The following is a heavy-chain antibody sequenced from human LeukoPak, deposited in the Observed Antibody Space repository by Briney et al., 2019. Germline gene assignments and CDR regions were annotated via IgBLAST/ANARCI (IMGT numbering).Heavy chain of an antibody. CDR3: ARGQHATGWYVDL. CDR1: GYTFSNYV. CDR2: INAANGNS. V-gene: IGHV1-3*01. D-gene: IGHD1-1*01. Sequence: GASVKVSCKASGYTFSNYVMHWVRQAPGQRLEGMGWINAANGNSECTQKFQGRVTITRDTSASTDYMELSSLRFEDTAVYFCARGQHATGWYVDLWGRGTLVTVSP. J-gene: IGHJ2*01.